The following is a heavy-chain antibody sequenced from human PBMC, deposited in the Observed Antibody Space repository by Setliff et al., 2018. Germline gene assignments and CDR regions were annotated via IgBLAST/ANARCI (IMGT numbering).Heavy chain of an antibody. V-gene: IGHV1-69*05. Sequence: SVKVSCKASGGTFSNIGISWVRQAPGQGLEWMGGIIPLFGTTNYAQEFQGRVTITTDGSTNTAYMELSSLRSEDTAMYYCAREKVVVVSATSYHYYMDVWGKGTTVTVSS. CDR2: IIPLFGTT. CDR1: GGTFSNIG. D-gene: IGHD2-15*01. J-gene: IGHJ6*03. CDR3: AREKVVVVSATSYHYYMDV.